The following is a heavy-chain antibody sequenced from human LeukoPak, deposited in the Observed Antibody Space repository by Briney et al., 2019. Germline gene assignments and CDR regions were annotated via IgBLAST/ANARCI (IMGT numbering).Heavy chain of an antibody. Sequence: SETLSLTCAVSGGSISSGGYSWSWIRQPPGKGLEWIGYIYHSGSTYYNPSLKSRVTISVDRSKNQFSLKLSSVTAADTAVYYCARGPIVGATFSWGQGTLVTVSS. CDR3: ARGPIVGATFS. J-gene: IGHJ5*02. CDR2: IYHSGST. D-gene: IGHD1-26*01. CDR1: GGSISSGGYS. V-gene: IGHV4-30-2*01.